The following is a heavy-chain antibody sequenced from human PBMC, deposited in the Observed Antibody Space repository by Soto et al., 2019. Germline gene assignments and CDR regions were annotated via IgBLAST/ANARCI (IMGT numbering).Heavy chain of an antibody. CDR3: ARVAGMIIVDY. CDR1: GFTVSINY. CDR2: IYSAGHT. D-gene: IGHD1-26*01. V-gene: IGHV3-53*02. J-gene: IGHJ4*02. Sequence: EVQLVETGGGLIQPGGSLRLSCAASGFTVSINYMTWFRQAPGKGLEWVSIIYSAGHTYYADSVKGRFTISRDNSKNTLYLQMNSLRAEDTAVYYCARVAGMIIVDYWGQGTLVTVSS.